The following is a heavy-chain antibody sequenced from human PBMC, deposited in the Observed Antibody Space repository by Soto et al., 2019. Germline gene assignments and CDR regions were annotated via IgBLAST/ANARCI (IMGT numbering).Heavy chain of an antibody. D-gene: IGHD4-17*01. J-gene: IGHJ4*02. CDR1: GYPFGGYA. CDR2: VSAHTGDS. V-gene: IGHV1-18*01. CDR3: ARPSTSCGDYGWSLAY. Sequence: QVQLVQSGAEVKKPGASVKVSCKASGYPFGGYAIGWVRQAPGQGLEWMGWVSAHTGDSGYAQRFQGRVTLTTETSTSTAYVELRVMSSDATAVYYCARPSTSCGDYGWSLAYWGQGTLVTVSS.